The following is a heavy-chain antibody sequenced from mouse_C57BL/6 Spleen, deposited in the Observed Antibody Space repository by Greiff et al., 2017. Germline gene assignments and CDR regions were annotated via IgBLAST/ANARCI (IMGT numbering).Heavy chain of an antibody. CDR1: GFNIKDDY. CDR2: IDPENGDT. D-gene: IGHD1-2*01. J-gene: IGHJ4*01. Sequence: DVQLQESGAELVRPGASVKLSCTASGFNIKDDYMHWVKQRPEQGLEWIGWIDPENGDTEYASKFQGKATITADTSSNTAYLQLSSLTSEDTAVYYCTEGYGSYYYAMDYWGQGTSVTVSS. CDR3: TEGYGSYYYAMDY. V-gene: IGHV14-4*01.